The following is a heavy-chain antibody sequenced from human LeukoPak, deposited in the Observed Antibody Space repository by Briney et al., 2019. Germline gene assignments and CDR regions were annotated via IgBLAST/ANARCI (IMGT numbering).Heavy chain of an antibody. J-gene: IGHJ3*02. CDR3: ARACGGDCYYAFDI. CDR1: GYTFRNFG. CDR2: ISAYNGNT. V-gene: IGHV1-18*01. D-gene: IGHD2-21*01. Sequence: ASVKVSCKASGYTFRNFGISWVRQAPGQGLEWMGWISAYNGNTNYAQKLQGRVTMTTDTSTSTAYMELRSLRSDDTAVCYCARACGGDCYYAFDIWGQGTMVTVSS.